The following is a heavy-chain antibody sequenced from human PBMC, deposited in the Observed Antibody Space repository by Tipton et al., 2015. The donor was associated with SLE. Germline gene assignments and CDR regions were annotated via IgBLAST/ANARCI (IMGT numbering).Heavy chain of an antibody. CDR2: SSSGDDI. CDR3: AKGPGGPLFDY. V-gene: IGHV3-23*01. Sequence: SLRLSCAASGFSFNNFAMTWVRQTPGRGLEWVSTSSSGDDIYYAASVKGRFTISRDNSKDKLYLQMNSLRAEDTAIYYCAKGPGGPLFDYWGQGTLVTVSS. J-gene: IGHJ4*02. CDR1: GFSFNNFA.